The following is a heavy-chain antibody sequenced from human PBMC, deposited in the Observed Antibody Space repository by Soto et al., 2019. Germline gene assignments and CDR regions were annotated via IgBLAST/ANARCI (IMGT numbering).Heavy chain of an antibody. CDR3: ARMYSSSPIDY. CDR1: GGSFSGYY. CDR2: INHSGST. J-gene: IGHJ4*02. D-gene: IGHD6-6*01. V-gene: IGHV4-34*01. Sequence: QVQLQQWGAGLLKPSETLSLTCAVYGGSFSGYYWSWIRHPPGKGLEWIGEINHSGSTNYNPSLKSRVTISVDTSKNQFSLKLSSVTAADTAVYYCARMYSSSPIDYWGQGTLVTVSS.